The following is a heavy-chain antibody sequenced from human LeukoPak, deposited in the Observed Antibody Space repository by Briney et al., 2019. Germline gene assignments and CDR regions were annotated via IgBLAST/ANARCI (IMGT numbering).Heavy chain of an antibody. J-gene: IGHJ4*02. CDR1: GFTFSRYA. CDR2: ISGRGGST. V-gene: IGHV3-23*01. Sequence: GGSLRLSCAASGFTFSRYAMSWVRQAPGEGLEWVSAISGRGGSTYYADCVKGRFPSYRDNSKHTLYLQMNSLRAEDTAVYYCAKGVRWGQGTLVTVSS. CDR3: AKGVR.